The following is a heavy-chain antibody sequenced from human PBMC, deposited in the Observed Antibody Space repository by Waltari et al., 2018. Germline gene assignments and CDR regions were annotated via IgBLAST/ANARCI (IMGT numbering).Heavy chain of an antibody. D-gene: IGHD2-2*01. CDR2: ISGSGGST. Sequence: EVQLLESGGGLVQPGGSLRLSCAASGFTFSSYAMSWVRQAPGKGLEWVSAISGSGGSTYYADSVKCRFTISMDNSKNTLYLQMNSLRAEDTAGYYCAKGLGYCSSTSCYMRNYYYYGMDVWGQGTTVTVSS. CDR1: GFTFSSYA. J-gene: IGHJ6*02. CDR3: AKGLGYCSSTSCYMRNYYYYGMDV. V-gene: IGHV3-23*01.